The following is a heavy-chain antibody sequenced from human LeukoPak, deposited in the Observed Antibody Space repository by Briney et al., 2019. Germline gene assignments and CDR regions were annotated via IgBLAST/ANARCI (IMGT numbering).Heavy chain of an antibody. CDR2: IRSKANSYAT. J-gene: IGHJ6*03. CDR1: GFTFSGSA. V-gene: IGHV3-73*01. Sequence: PGGSLRLSCAASGFTFSGSAMHWVRQASGKGLEWVGRIRSKANSYATAYAASVKGRFTISKDDSKNTAYLQMNSLKTEDTAVYYCTRTWVRGASGYYYYMDVWGKGTTVTISS. D-gene: IGHD3-10*01. CDR3: TRTWVRGASGYYYYMDV.